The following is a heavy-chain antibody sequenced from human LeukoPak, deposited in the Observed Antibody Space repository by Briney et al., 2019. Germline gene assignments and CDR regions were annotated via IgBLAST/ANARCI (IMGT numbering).Heavy chain of an antibody. CDR3: ARTTAHWYFDL. Sequence: SETLYLTCTVSGGSISSYYWSWIRIRQPAGKGLEWIGRIHSSGNTNYNPSLKGRVTMSVDTSKNQFSLSLTSVTAADTAVYYCARTTAHWYFDLWGRGTLVSVSS. CDR2: IHSSGNT. V-gene: IGHV4-4*07. J-gene: IGHJ2*01. CDR1: GGSISSYY. D-gene: IGHD2-21*02.